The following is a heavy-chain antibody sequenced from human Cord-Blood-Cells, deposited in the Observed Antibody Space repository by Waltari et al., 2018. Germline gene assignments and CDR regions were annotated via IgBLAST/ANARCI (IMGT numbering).Heavy chain of an antibody. Sequence: QVQLQESGPGLVKPSETLSLTCTASGCSISSSYWSWIRQPAGKGLEWIGRIYTSGSTNYNPSLKSRVTMSVDTSKNQFSLKLSSVTAADTAVYYCARDVTGDRVDAFDIWGQGTMVTVSS. CDR3: ARDVTGDRVDAFDI. D-gene: IGHD7-27*01. CDR1: GCSISSSY. J-gene: IGHJ3*02. V-gene: IGHV4-4*07. CDR2: IYTSGST.